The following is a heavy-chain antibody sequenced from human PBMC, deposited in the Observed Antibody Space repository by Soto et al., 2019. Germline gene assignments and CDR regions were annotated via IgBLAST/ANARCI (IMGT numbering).Heavy chain of an antibody. CDR3: AMHYYGSGSHAFDI. Sequence: QVQLVQSGAEVKKPGASVKVSCKASGYTFTSYGISWVRQAPGQGLEWMGWISAYNGNTNYAQKLQGRVTMTTDTSTSTAYMELRSLRSDVPAVYYCAMHYYGSGSHAFDIWGQGTMVTVSS. CDR2: ISAYNGNT. CDR1: GYTFTSYG. V-gene: IGHV1-18*01. J-gene: IGHJ3*02. D-gene: IGHD3-10*01.